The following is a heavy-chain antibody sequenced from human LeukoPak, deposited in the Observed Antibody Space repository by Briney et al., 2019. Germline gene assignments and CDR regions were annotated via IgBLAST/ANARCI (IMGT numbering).Heavy chain of an antibody. CDR2: IGSSSRVV. J-gene: IGHJ4*02. Sequence: GGSLRLSCAASGFTFSGYSMNWVRQAPGKGLEWVSFIGSSSRVVYHADSVKGRFTISRDNAKNSLYLQMNSLRAEDTAIYYCAKDRDTAMVGGYFDYWGQGTLVTVSS. V-gene: IGHV3-48*04. CDR1: GFTFSGYS. D-gene: IGHD5-18*01. CDR3: AKDRDTAMVGGYFDY.